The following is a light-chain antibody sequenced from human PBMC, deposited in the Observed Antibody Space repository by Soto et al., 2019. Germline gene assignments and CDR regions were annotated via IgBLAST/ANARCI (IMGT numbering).Light chain of an antibody. Sequence: QSALTQPASVSGSPGQSITISRTGTSSDVGGYNYVSWYQHHPGKAPKLMIYDVSNRPSGVSNRFSGSKSGNTASLTISGLQAEDEADYYCSSYTSSSTLAVFGGGTQLTVL. J-gene: IGLJ7*01. CDR3: SSYTSSSTLAV. CDR1: SSDVGGYNY. V-gene: IGLV2-14*03. CDR2: DVS.